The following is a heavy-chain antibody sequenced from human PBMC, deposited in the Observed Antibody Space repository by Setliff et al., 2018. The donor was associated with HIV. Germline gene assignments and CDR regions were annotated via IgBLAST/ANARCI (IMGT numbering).Heavy chain of an antibody. CDR1: GGSTSNSRYY. CDR2: IYYSGST. D-gene: IGHD3-22*01. Sequence: SETLSLTCTVSGGSTSNSRYYWSWIRQPPGKGLEWIGSIYYSGSTSYNPSLKSRVTISVDTSKNQFSLKLSSVTAADAAVDYCARRVYYYDSSGYLREEGFDPWGQGTLVTVTS. V-gene: IGHV4-39*01. CDR3: ARRVYYYDSSGYLREEGFDP. J-gene: IGHJ5*02.